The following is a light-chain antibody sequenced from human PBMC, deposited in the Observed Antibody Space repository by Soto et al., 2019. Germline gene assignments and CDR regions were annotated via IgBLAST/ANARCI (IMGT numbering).Light chain of an antibody. V-gene: IGLV2-14*01. J-gene: IGLJ1*01. CDR3: SSYTSSSTPYV. CDR1: SSDVGGYNY. CDR2: DVT. Sequence: QSALTQPASVSGSPGQSITISCTGTSSDVGGYNYVSWYQQHPVKAPKLMIYDVTNRPSGVSDRFSGSKSGNPASLTISGLQAEDEADYYCSSYTSSSTPYVFGTGTKVTVL.